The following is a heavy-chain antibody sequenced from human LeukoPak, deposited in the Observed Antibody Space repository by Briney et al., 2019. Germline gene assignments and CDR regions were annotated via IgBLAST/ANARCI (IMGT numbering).Heavy chain of an antibody. J-gene: IGHJ6*03. Sequence: GRSLRLSCAASGFTFSNYAMHWVRQAPGKRLEWVGVMSYDGANKYYADSVKGRFTISRDNSKSTLYLQMNSLRAEDAAIYYCAKVSGSGHYYYNYMDVWGKGTTVTVSS. CDR2: MSYDGANK. V-gene: IGHV3-30-3*01. D-gene: IGHD1-20*01. CDR1: GFTFSNYA. CDR3: AKVSGSGHYYYNYMDV.